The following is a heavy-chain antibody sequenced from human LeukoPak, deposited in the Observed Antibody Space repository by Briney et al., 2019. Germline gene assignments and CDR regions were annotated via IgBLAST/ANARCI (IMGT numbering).Heavy chain of an antibody. Sequence: PGGSLRLSCAASGFTFSSYGMHWVRQAPGKGLEWVAFIRYDGSNKYYADSVKGRFTISRDNSKNTLYLQMNSLRAEDTAVYYCAKDTYYYDSSGYLTDYWGQGTLVTVSS. CDR1: GFTFSSYG. CDR3: AKDTYYYDSSGYLTDY. D-gene: IGHD3-22*01. J-gene: IGHJ4*02. V-gene: IGHV3-30*02. CDR2: IRYDGSNK.